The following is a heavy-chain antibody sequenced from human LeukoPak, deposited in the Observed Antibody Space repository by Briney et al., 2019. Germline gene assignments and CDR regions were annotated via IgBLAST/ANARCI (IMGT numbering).Heavy chain of an antibody. J-gene: IGHJ4*02. CDR2: INPNSGGT. D-gene: IGHD1-26*01. V-gene: IGHV1-2*02. Sequence: ASVKISCKASGYTFTGYYMHWVRQAPGQGLEWMGWINPNSGGTNYAQKFQGRVTMTRDTSISTAYMELSRLRSDDTAVYYCARDGRIVGATGGYWGQGTLVTVSS. CDR3: ARDGRIVGATGGY. CDR1: GYTFTGYY.